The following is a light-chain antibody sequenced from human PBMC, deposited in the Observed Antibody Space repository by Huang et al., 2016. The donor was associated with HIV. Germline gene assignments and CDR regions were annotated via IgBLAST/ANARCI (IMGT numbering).Light chain of an antibody. CDR1: RSVSTN. V-gene: IGKV3-15*01. Sequence: EIVMTQSPATLSVSPGQRVTLSCRANRSVSTNLDWYQQRHGQAPRLIIYGSSTKAPGIPARFSGSGSGTDFSLTISSLQSEDFALYYCHQYNNWLLSFGGGTRV. CDR3: HQYNNWLLS. J-gene: IGKJ4*01. CDR2: GSS.